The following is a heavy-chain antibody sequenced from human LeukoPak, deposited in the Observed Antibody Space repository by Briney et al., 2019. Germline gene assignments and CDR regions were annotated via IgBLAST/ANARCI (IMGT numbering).Heavy chain of an antibody. CDR2: ISGDGGST. V-gene: IGHV3-43*02. CDR1: GFTFDDYA. J-gene: IGHJ4*02. D-gene: IGHD3-22*01. Sequence: GESLKISCAASGFTFDDYAMHWVRQAPGKGLEWVSLISGDGGSTYYADSVKGRFTISRDNSKNSLYLQMNSLRTEDTALYYCAKVVWSPYDSSGYFSQIDYWGQGTLVAVSS. CDR3: AKVVWSPYDSSGYFSQIDY.